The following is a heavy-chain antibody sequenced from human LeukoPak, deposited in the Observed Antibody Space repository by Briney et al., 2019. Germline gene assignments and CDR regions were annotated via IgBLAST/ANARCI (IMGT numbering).Heavy chain of an antibody. CDR3: ARMRSGSYYGQFGRSPPDY. Sequence: SETLSLTCTVSGGSISSSSYYWGWIRQPPGKGLEWIGSIYYSGSTYYNPSLKSRVTISVYTSKNQFSLKLSSVTAADTAVYYCARMRSGSYYGQFGRSPPDYWGQGTLVTVSS. J-gene: IGHJ4*02. V-gene: IGHV4-39*07. CDR1: GGSISSSSYY. CDR2: IYYSGST. D-gene: IGHD1-26*01.